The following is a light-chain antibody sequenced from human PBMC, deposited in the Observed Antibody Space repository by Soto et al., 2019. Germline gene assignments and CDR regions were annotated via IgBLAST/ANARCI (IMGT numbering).Light chain of an antibody. CDR3: MQALQTSFT. J-gene: IGKJ3*01. V-gene: IGKV2-28*01. CDR1: QSLLHRNGYNY. Sequence: DIVMTQSPLSLSVTPGEPASISCRCSQSLLHRNGYNYLDWYLQKPGQSPQLLISLGSNRASGVPDRFSVSGSGTDFTLKISRVEAEDVGVYYCMQALQTSFTFGPGTKVDIK. CDR2: LGS.